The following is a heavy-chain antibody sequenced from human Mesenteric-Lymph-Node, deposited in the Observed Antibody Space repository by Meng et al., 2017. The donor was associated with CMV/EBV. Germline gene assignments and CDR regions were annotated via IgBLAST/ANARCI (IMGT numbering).Heavy chain of an antibody. CDR1: GFTFSGYG. CDR2: IRYDEGNK. CDR3: ARDRSIVGAIYYFDY. Sequence: GGSLRLSCAASGFTFSGYGMHWVRQAPGKGLEWVAFIRYDEGNKYYADSVKGRFTISRDNSENTLYLQMNSLRAEDTAVYYCARDRSIVGAIYYFDYWGQGTLVTVSS. D-gene: IGHD1-26*01. J-gene: IGHJ4*02. V-gene: IGHV3-30*02.